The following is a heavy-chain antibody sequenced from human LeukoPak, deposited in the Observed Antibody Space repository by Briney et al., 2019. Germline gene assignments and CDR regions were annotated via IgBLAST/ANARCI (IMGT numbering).Heavy chain of an antibody. CDR1: GFIFSDHA. D-gene: IGHD5/OR15-5a*01. CDR2: IGSDGTKK. CDR3: ARQMTSTRLFDS. J-gene: IGHJ4*02. Sequence: PGGSLRLSCVASGFIFSDHAFHWVRQSPDKGLEWVALIGSDGTKKYYADSVQGRFTVSRENSKNTPFLQMNTVRADDTAVYFCARQMTSTRLFDSWGQGTLVTVSS. V-gene: IGHV3-30*04.